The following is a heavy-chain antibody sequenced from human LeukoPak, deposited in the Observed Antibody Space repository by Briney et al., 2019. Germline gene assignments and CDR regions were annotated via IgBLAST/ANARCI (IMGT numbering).Heavy chain of an antibody. CDR2: IHPEGNEK. J-gene: IGHJ4*02. Sequence: GESLKISCAASGFTFRNFWMSWVRQAPGRGLEWAANIHPEGNEKYHVESEKGRFTISRDNPKSSLFLQMNGLRVEDTAVYYCARGDAFSGDHWGQGTLVTVSS. V-gene: IGHV3-7*04. CDR3: ARGDAFSGDH. CDR1: GFTFRNFW.